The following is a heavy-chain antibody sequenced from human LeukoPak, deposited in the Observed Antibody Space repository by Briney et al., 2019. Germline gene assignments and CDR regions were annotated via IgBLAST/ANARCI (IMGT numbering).Heavy chain of an antibody. J-gene: IGHJ4*02. CDR1: GYSISSGYY. CDR2: IYHSGST. Sequence: SETLSLTCTVSGYSISSGYYWGWIRQPPGKGLEWIGSIYHSGSTYYNPSLKSRVTISVDTSKNQFSLKLSSVTAADTAVYYCARDLSLYGDYGYWGQGTLVTVSS. CDR3: ARDLSLYGDYGY. D-gene: IGHD4-17*01. V-gene: IGHV4-38-2*02.